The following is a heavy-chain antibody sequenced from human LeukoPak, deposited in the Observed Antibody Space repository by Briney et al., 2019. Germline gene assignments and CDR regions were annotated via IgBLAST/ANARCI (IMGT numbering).Heavy chain of an antibody. V-gene: IGHV3-30*02. CDR1: GFSFSSYG. D-gene: IGHD2-8*01. CDR3: ASGRPLIFDY. CDR2: IRYDGSNK. J-gene: IGHJ4*02. Sequence: PGGSLRLSCAASGFSFSSYGMHWVRQAPGKGLEWVAFIRYDGSNKYYADSVKGRFTISRDNSKNTLYLQMNSLRAEDTAVYYCASGRPLIFDYWGQGTLVTVSS.